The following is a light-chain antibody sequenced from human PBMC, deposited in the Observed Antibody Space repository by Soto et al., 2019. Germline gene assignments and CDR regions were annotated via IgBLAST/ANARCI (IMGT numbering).Light chain of an antibody. J-gene: IGKJ4*01. CDR2: DAS. CDR1: QSVSSY. Sequence: EIVLTQSPATLSLSPGERATLSCRASQSVSSYLAWYQQKPGQAPRLLIYDASNRATGIPARFSGSGSGTDFTLTISSPEPEDLAVYYCQQRSNWPPLTFGGGTKVEIK. CDR3: QQRSNWPPLT. V-gene: IGKV3-11*01.